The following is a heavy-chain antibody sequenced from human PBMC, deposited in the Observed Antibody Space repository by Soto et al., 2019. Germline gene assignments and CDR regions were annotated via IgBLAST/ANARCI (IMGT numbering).Heavy chain of an antibody. Sequence: SQTLSLTCAISGDSVSSNSAAWNWIRQSPSRSLEWLGRTYYRSKWYNDYAVSVKSRITINPDTSKNQFSLQLNSVTPEDTAVYYCARDPGKRPGAHNWLDPWDQGTLVTVSS. CDR2: TYYRSKWYN. D-gene: IGHD3-10*01. CDR3: ARDPGKRPGAHNWLDP. J-gene: IGHJ5*02. V-gene: IGHV6-1*01. CDR1: GDSVSSNSAA.